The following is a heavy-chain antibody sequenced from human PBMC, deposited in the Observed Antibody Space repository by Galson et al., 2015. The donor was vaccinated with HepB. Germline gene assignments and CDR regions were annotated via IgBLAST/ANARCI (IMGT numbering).Heavy chain of an antibody. V-gene: IGHV3-11*06. D-gene: IGHD6-19*01. J-gene: IGHJ6*02. Sequence: SLRLSCAASGFTFSDYYMSWIRQAPGKGLEWVSYISSSSSYTNYADSVKGRFTISRDNAKNSLYLQMNSLRAEDTAVYYSARDWMGAVADTGDYYYYYGMDVWGQGTTVTVSS. CDR1: GFTFSDYY. CDR2: ISSSSSYT. CDR3: ARDWMGAVADTGDYYYYYGMDV.